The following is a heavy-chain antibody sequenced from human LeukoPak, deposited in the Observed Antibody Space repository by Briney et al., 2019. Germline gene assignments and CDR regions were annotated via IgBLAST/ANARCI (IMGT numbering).Heavy chain of an antibody. CDR1: GASISSYY. CDR2: MHYSGST. CDR3: VRGVGDSGYGRFADS. V-gene: IGHV4-59*01. Sequence: SETLSLTCSVSGASISSYYWGCVRQPPGKGLEWIGYMHYSGSTNYNPSLKSRVTIPVDTSKNQFSLKLTSVTAADTAVYYCVRGVGDSGYGRFADSWGQGILVIVSS. J-gene: IGHJ4*02. D-gene: IGHD5-12*01.